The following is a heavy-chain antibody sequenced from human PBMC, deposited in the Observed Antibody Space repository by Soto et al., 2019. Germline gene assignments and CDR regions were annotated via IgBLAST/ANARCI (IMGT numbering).Heavy chain of an antibody. D-gene: IGHD4-17*01. CDR2: INPNSGGT. Sequence: ASVKVSCKASGFTFTGHYIHWVRQAPGQGLEWMGWINPNSGGTSYAQKFQGRVTMTRDTSITTAYMELSRLSSDDTAIYYCVRDSSTGLFDYWGQGTLVTVSS. CDR3: VRDSSTGLFDY. CDR1: GFTFTGHY. J-gene: IGHJ4*02. V-gene: IGHV1-2*02.